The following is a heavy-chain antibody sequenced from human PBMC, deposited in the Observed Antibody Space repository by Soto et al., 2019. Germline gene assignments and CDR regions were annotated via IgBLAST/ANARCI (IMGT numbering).Heavy chain of an antibody. CDR2: IYYSGST. CDR1: GGSISSSSYY. V-gene: IGHV4-39*01. J-gene: IGHJ4*02. CDR3: ATLWFGEGNY. Sequence: QLQLQESGPGLVKPSETLSLTCTVSGGSISSSSYYWGWIRQPPGKGLEWIGSIYYSGSTYYNPSLNSPVTISVATSNNQFSRKLSSVTAADTSVYYCATLWFGEGNYWGQGTLVTVSS. D-gene: IGHD3-10*01.